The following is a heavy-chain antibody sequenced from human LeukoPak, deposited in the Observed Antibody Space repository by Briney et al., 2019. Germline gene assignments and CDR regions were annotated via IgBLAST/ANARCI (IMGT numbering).Heavy chain of an antibody. J-gene: IGHJ4*02. V-gene: IGHV3-21*04. D-gene: IGHD4-17*01. CDR3: AKGDDYGDYGVNFDY. Sequence: GGSLRLSCAASGFTFSSYSMTWVREAPGKELEWVSSISSSSSYIYYADSVKGRFTISRDNAKNSLYLQMNSLRAEDMALYYCAKGDDYGDYGVNFDYWGQGTLVTVSS. CDR1: GFTFSSYS. CDR2: ISSSSSYI.